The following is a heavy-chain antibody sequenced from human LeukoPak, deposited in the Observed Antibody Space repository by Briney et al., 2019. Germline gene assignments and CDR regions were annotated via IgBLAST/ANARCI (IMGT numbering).Heavy chain of an antibody. V-gene: IGHV3-7*04. CDR1: GFTFSNYW. CDR2: IKQDGSDK. CDR3: ARGGYYDSSGFYPQD. D-gene: IGHD3-22*01. J-gene: IGHJ4*02. Sequence: GGSLRLSCAASGFTFSNYWMNWVRQAPGKGLEGVGNIKQDGSDKYYVDSVKGRFTISRDNAKNSLYLQMNSLRAEDAAVYYCARGGYYDSSGFYPQDWGQGTLVTVSS.